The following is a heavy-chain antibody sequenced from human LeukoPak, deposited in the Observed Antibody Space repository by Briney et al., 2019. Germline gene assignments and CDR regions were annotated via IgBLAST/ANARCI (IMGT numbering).Heavy chain of an antibody. D-gene: IGHD2-2*01. CDR3: ARACSTTSCYVEYV. CDR1: GFTFSNYA. V-gene: IGHV3-23*01. J-gene: IGHJ6*02. CDR2: ISGSGIST. Sequence: TGGSLRLSCAASGFTFSNYAMTWVRQAPGKGLEWVSTISGSGISTYYADSVKGRFTISRDNSKDTLYLQMNSLRAEDTAAYYCARACSTTSCYVEYVWGRGTTVTVSS.